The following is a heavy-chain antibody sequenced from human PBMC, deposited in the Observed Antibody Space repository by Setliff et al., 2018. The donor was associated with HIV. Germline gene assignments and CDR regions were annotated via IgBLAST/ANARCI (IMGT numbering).Heavy chain of an antibody. CDR3: AAGDSSQYYFDY. D-gene: IGHD6-13*01. CDR1: GFTFTSYA. V-gene: IGHV3-33*01. J-gene: IGHJ4*02. Sequence: GGSLRLSCAASGFTFTSYAMHWVRQAPGKGLEWVAVIWYDGSNKYYADSLKVRFTISRDNSKNTLYLQMNSLRAEDTAVYYCAAGDSSQYYFDYWGQGTLVTVSS. CDR2: IWYDGSNK.